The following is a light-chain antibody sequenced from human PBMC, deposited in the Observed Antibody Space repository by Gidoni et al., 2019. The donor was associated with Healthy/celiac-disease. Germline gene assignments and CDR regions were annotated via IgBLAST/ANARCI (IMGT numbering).Light chain of an antibody. CDR2: DAS. Sequence: EIVLTQSPATLSLSPGERATLSCRASLSVSSYLAWYQQKPGQAPRLLIYDASTRATGIPAGFSGSGSGTDFTLTISSLEPEDFAVYYCQQRRNWPPITFXQXTRLXIK. CDR3: QQRRNWPPIT. CDR1: LSVSSY. J-gene: IGKJ5*01. V-gene: IGKV3-11*01.